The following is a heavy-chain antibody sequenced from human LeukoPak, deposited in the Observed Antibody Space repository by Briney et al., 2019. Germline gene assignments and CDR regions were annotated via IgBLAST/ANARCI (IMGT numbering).Heavy chain of an antibody. Sequence: PSQTLSLTCTVSGGSISSGGYYWRWIRQHPGKGLEWIGYIYYSGSTYYNPSLKSRVTISVDTSKNQFSLKLSSVTAADTAVYYCARDGGGGSYFSSRAFDIWGQGTMATVSS. D-gene: IGHD1-26*01. CDR3: ARDGGGGSYFSSRAFDI. CDR1: GGSISSGGYY. J-gene: IGHJ3*02. V-gene: IGHV4-31*03. CDR2: IYYSGST.